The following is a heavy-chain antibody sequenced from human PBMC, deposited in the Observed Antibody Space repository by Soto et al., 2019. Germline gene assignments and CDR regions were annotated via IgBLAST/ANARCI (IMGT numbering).Heavy chain of an antibody. CDR3: RSSYRTSSSPDY. CDR2: VYHSGST. Sequence: SETLSLTSSVSGGSMRNYYWNWIRHPPGRGLEWIGYVYHSGSTNYNPSLKSRVSMSVDVSRNHFSLTLHSVTAADTAGYFCRSSYRTSSSPDYWGQGTLVTVAS. D-gene: IGHD6-6*01. J-gene: IGHJ4*02. V-gene: IGHV4-59*01. CDR1: GGSMRNYY.